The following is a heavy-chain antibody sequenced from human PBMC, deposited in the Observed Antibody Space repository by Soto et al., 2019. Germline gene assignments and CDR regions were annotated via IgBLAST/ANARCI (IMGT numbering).Heavy chain of an antibody. Sequence: EVQLVESGGGLVQPGGSLRLSCAASGFTFSSYDMGWVRQVAGKGLEWVSAIGVAGDTYYPDSVKGRFTISRENAKNSLYLQMNSLRAEDTAVYYCASGGWGSSWYEGGSRIDYWGQGTLVTVSS. CDR3: ASGGWGSSWYEGGSRIDY. CDR1: GFTFSSYD. V-gene: IGHV3-13*01. J-gene: IGHJ4*02. D-gene: IGHD6-13*01. CDR2: IGVAGDT.